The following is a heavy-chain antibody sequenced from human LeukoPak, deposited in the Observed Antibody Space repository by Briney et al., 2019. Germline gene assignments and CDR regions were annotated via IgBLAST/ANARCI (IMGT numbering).Heavy chain of an antibody. CDR3: ASLHDILTGYNDY. J-gene: IGHJ4*02. V-gene: IGHV3-30-3*01. D-gene: IGHD3-9*01. CDR2: ISYDGSNK. Sequence: PGGSLRLSCAASGFTFSSYVMHWVRQAPGKGLEWVAVISYDGSNKYYADCVKGRFTISRDNSKNTLYLQMNSLRAEDTAVYYCASLHDILTGYNDYWGQGTLVTVSS. CDR1: GFTFSSYV.